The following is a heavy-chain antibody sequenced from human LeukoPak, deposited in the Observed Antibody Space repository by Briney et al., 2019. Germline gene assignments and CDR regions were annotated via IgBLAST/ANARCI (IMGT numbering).Heavy chain of an antibody. V-gene: IGHV3-23*01. CDR2: IIASGSTT. CDR1: GFSFSTTP. CDR3: ARVAGGGRRFVARKYNYYGMDV. D-gene: IGHD3-3*01. Sequence: GGSLRLSCAASGFSFSTTPMAWVRQAPGKGPEWVSTIIASGSTTNDAESVRGRFTTSRDNSKSTLSLQMDSLRVEDTAVYYCARVAGGGRRFVARKYNYYGMDVWGQGTTVTVSS. J-gene: IGHJ6*02.